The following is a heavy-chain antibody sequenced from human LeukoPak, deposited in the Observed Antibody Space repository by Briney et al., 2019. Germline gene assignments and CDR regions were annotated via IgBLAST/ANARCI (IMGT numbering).Heavy chain of an antibody. Sequence: GGSLRLSCAASGFTFDDYTMHWVRQAPGKGLEWVSLISWDGGSTYYADSVKGRFTISRDNSKNSLYLQMNSLRTEDTALHYCAKDLATWGKGTTVTVSS. D-gene: IGHD1-26*01. CDR3: AKDLAT. CDR2: ISWDGGST. CDR1: GFTFDDYT. J-gene: IGHJ6*04. V-gene: IGHV3-43*01.